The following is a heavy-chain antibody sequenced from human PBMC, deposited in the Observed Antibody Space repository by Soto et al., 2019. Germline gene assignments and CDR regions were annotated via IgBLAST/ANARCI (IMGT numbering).Heavy chain of an antibody. J-gene: IGHJ6*02. CDR3: VRSPDEFSYGLDV. CDR2: INPNSGGT. Sequence: ASVKVSCKASGYTFTGYYMHWVRQAPGQGLEWMGWINPNSGGTNYAQKFQGWVTMTRDTSINTAYMELTRLKSDDTAFYYCVRSPDEFSYGLDVWGQGTTVTVSS. CDR1: GYTFTGYY. V-gene: IGHV1-2*04.